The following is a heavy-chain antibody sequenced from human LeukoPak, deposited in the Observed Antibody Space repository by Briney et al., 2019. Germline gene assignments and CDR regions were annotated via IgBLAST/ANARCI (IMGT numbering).Heavy chain of an antibody. D-gene: IGHD2-2*01. CDR3: AKDQYVSPPYCSSTSCPYYYYGMDV. V-gene: IGHV3-30*18. CDR1: GFTFSSYG. Sequence: GGSLRLSCAASGFTFSSYGMHWVRRAPGKGLEWVAVISYDGSNKYYADSVKGRFTISRDNSKNTLYLQMNSLRAEDTAVYYCAKDQYVSPPYCSSTSCPYYYYGMDVWGQGTTVTVSS. CDR2: ISYDGSNK. J-gene: IGHJ6*02.